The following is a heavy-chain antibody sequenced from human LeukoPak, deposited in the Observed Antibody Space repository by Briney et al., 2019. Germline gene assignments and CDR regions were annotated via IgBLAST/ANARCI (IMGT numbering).Heavy chain of an antibody. CDR1: GYTFTSYY. Sequence: EASVKVSCKASGYTFTSYYMHWVRQAPGQGLEWMGIINPSGGSTTYAQKFQGRVTMTRDMSTSTVYMDLISLRSEDTAVYYCARAHLSGYFDYWGQGTLVTVSS. V-gene: IGHV1-46*01. CDR3: ARAHLSGYFDY. D-gene: IGHD3-10*01. CDR2: INPSGGST. J-gene: IGHJ4*02.